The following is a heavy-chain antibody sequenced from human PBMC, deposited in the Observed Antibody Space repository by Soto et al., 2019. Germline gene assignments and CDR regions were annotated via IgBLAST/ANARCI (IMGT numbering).Heavy chain of an antibody. J-gene: IGHJ4*02. D-gene: IGHD3-22*01. CDR1: GGSISSGGYY. CDR3: ARVPSSGNHFDY. Sequence: QVQLQESGPGLVKPSQTLSLTCTVSGGSISSGGYYWSWIRQHPGKGLEWIGYIYYSGSTYYNPSLKVRVTISVGTSTIQFSLKLSSVTAADTAVYYCARVPSSGNHFDYWGQGTLVTVSS. CDR2: IYYSGST. V-gene: IGHV4-31*03.